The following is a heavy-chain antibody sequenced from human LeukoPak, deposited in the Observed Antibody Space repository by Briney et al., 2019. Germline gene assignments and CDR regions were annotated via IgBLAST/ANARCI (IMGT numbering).Heavy chain of an antibody. J-gene: IGHJ4*02. CDR2: IIPIFGTA. D-gene: IGHD1-20*01. V-gene: IGHV1-69*05. CDR3: ARGQRYNWNPTASDY. CDR1: GGTLSSYA. Sequence: SVKVSCKASGGTLSSYAISWVRQAPGQGLEWMGGIIPIFGTANYAQKFQGRVTITTDESTSTAYMELSSLRSEDTAVYYCARGQRYNWNPTASDYWGQGTLVTVSS.